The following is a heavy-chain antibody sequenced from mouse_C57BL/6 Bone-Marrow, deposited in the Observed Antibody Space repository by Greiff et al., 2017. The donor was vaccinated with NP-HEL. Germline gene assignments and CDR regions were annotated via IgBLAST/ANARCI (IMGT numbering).Heavy chain of an antibody. V-gene: IGHV14-2*01. CDR2: IDPEDGET. D-gene: IGHD2-3*01. CDR1: GSNIKDYY. Sequence: VQLQQSGAELVKPGASVKLSCTASGSNIKDYYMPWVKQRTEQGLEWIGRIDPEDGETKYATKFQGKATITADTSSNTAYLQLSSLTSEDTAVYYCARGDCYYVWAWFAYWGQGTLVTVSA. J-gene: IGHJ3*01. CDR3: ARGDCYYVWAWFAY.